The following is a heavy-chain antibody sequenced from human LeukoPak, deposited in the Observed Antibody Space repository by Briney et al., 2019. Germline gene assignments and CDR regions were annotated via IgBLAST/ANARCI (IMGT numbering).Heavy chain of an antibody. CDR3: AKSGLNRFDY. J-gene: IGHJ4*02. CDR2: ISGSGRGGAT. CDR1: GFTFSNYA. Sequence: GGSLRLSCAASGFTFSNYAMSWVRQAPGKGLEWVSNISGSGRGGATYYADSVKGRFTISRDNSKNTLYLQMNSLRAEDTAVYYCAKSGLNRFDYWGQGTLVTVSS. D-gene: IGHD2-15*01. V-gene: IGHV3-23*01.